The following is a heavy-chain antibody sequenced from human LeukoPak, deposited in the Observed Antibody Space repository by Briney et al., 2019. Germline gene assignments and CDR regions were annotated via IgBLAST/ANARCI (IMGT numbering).Heavy chain of an antibody. CDR1: EFTFSAYA. Sequence: GGSLRLSCAASEFTFSAYAMQWVRQAPGKGLEWVAVISYDGSNKYYADSVKGRFTISRDNSKNTLYLQMNSLRAEDTAVYYCARSHSSSWPFDYWGQGTLVTVSS. J-gene: IGHJ4*02. CDR2: ISYDGSNK. V-gene: IGHV3-30-3*01. D-gene: IGHD6-13*01. CDR3: ARSHSSSWPFDY.